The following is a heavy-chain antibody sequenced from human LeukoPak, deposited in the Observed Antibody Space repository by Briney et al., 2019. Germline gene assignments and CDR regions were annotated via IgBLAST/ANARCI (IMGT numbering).Heavy chain of an antibody. CDR2: GYYSGST. D-gene: IGHD3-22*01. CDR1: GFTFSSYA. J-gene: IGHJ3*02. Sequence: PGGSLRLSCAASGFTFSSYAMSWIRQPPGKGPEWIESGYYSGSTYYNPSLKSRVSISVDTTKNQFSLKLSSVTAADTAVYYCARDQTENYDSSAFDIWGQGTMVTVSS. V-gene: IGHV4-39*07. CDR3: ARDQTENYDSSAFDI.